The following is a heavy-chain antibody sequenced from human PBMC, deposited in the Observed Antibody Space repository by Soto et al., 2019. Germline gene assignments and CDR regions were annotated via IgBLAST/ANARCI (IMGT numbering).Heavy chain of an antibody. J-gene: IGHJ3*02. D-gene: IGHD6-6*01. CDR2: INHSGST. Sequence: SETLSLTCAVYGGSFSGYYWSWIRQPPGKGLEWIGEINHSGSTNYNPSLKSRVTISVDTSKKQFSLKLSSVTAADTAVYYCARGGIAARQYAFDIWGQGTMVTVSS. V-gene: IGHV4-34*01. CDR1: GGSFSGYY. CDR3: ARGGIAARQYAFDI.